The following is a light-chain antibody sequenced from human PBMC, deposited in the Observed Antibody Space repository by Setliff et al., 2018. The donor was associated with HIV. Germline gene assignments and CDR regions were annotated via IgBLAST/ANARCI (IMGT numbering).Light chain of an antibody. CDR2: DNN. J-gene: IGLJ2*01. V-gene: IGLV1-51*01. CDR3: GTWDSSLSAGI. Sequence: QSALAQPASVSGSPGQSITISCNGTSSDVGGYDLVSWYQHLPGTAPKLLIYDNNKRPSEIPGRFSGSKSGTSATLDIAGLQTGDEADYYCGTWDSSLSAGIVGGGTK. CDR1: SSDVGGYD.